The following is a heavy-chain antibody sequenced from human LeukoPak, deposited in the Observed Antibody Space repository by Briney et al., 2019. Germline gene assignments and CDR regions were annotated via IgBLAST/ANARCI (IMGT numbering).Heavy chain of an antibody. CDR2: ISSSSSYI. J-gene: IGHJ4*02. V-gene: IGHV3-21*04. CDR3: ARAVGGSYSGYDYGDY. Sequence: GGSLRLSCAASGFTFSSYSMNWVRQAPGKGLEWVSSISSSSSYIYYAGSVKGRFTISRDNAKNSLYLQMNSLRAEDTALYYCARAVGGSYSGYDYGDYWGQGTLVTDSS. CDR1: GFTFSSYS. D-gene: IGHD5-12*01.